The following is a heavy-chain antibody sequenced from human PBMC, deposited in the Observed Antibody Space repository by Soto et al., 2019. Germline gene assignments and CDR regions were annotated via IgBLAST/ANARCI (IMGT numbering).Heavy chain of an antibody. D-gene: IGHD3-22*01. V-gene: IGHV4-39*01. J-gene: IGHJ5*02. CDR3: ASIYDSSGYYYGNNWFDP. CDR1: GGSISSTSHY. CDR2: IYYTGST. Sequence: PSETLSLTCTVSGGSISSTSHYWGWIRQPPGKGLEWIGSIYYTGSTYHNPSLKSRVTLSVDTPKNQFSLKLSSVTAADTAVYYCASIYDSSGYYYGNNWFDPWGQGTLVTVSS.